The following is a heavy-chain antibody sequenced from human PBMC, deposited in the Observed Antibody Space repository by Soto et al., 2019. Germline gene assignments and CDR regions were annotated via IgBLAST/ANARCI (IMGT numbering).Heavy chain of an antibody. D-gene: IGHD6-13*01. CDR1: GFTFSNYA. CDR2: ISSSSSTI. CDR3: ALLSSWYGDYYYGMDV. J-gene: IGHJ6*02. Sequence: GGSLRLSCAASGFTFSNYAMNWVRQAPGKGLEWVSYISSSSSTIYYADSVKGRFTISRDNAKNSLYLQMNSLRDEDTAVYYCALLSSWYGDYYYGMDVWGQGTTVTVSS. V-gene: IGHV3-48*02.